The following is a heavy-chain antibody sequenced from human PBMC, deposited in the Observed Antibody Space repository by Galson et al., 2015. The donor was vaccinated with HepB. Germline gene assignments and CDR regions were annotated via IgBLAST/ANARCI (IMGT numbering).Heavy chain of an antibody. V-gene: IGHV6-1*01. CDR2: TYYRAKWYN. D-gene: IGHD6-13*01. CDR1: GDSVSNNNAA. CDR3: ARVSGTIYYYGMDV. J-gene: IGHJ6*02. Sequence: CAISGDSVSNNNAAWYWIRQSPLRGLEWLGRTYYRAKWYNDYAESLRSRITINPDTSKNQFSLQLNSVTPEETAVYYCARVSGTIYYYGMDVWGQGTTVSVSS.